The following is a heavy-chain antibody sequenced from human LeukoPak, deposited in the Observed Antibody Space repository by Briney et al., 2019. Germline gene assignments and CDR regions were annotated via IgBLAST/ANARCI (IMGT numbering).Heavy chain of an antibody. D-gene: IGHD3-10*01. Sequence: PRGSLRLSCAASGFTFSSYAVTWVRQAPGKGLEWVSTISNGGSGRYYADSVKGRFTISRDNSKNTVYLQMNNLRAEDTAMYHCAKEARGGSGSYPDYWGQGTLVTVSS. V-gene: IGHV3-23*01. CDR1: GFTFSSYA. J-gene: IGHJ4*02. CDR2: ISNGGSGR. CDR3: AKEARGGSGSYPDY.